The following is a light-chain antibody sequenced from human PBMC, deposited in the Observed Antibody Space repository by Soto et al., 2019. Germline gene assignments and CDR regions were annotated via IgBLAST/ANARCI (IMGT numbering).Light chain of an antibody. V-gene: IGKV3-20*01. CDR3: QLYGGSPPHT. Sequence: ELVLTQSPGTLSLSPGERATLSCRASQSVSSNHLAWYQQKPGQAPRRLIYGSSSRATGIPDRFSGSGSGTDFNLTISRLEPEDVAVYFCQLYGGSPPHTFGQGTKVEIK. CDR1: QSVSSNH. J-gene: IGKJ2*01. CDR2: GSS.